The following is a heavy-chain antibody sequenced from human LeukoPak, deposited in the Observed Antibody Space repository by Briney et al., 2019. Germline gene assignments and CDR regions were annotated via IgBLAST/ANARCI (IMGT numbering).Heavy chain of an antibody. D-gene: IGHD5-24*01. CDR2: ISGSGGST. CDR3: ANPPHGQDY. CDR1: GFTFSSYA. V-gene: IGHV3-23*01. J-gene: IGHJ4*02. Sequence: PGGSRRLSCAASGFTFSSYATRWARQARGKGIVGVSSISGSGGSTYYADSVKGRFTISRDNSKNTLYLQMNSLRAEDTAVYYCANPPHGQDYWGQGTLVTVSS.